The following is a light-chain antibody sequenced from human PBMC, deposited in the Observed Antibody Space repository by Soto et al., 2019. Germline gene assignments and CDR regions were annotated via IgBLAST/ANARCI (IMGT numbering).Light chain of an antibody. CDR2: DAS. CDR3: QQYNNWRS. Sequence: EIVMTPSPAPLSVSPGERSTLSCRASQSVGSDLAWYQQKPGQAPRLLIYDASTRATGIPARFSGSGSGTEFTLTIRSLQSEDFAVYYCQQYNNWRSFGQGTKVDIK. CDR1: QSVGSD. V-gene: IGKV3D-15*01. J-gene: IGKJ1*01.